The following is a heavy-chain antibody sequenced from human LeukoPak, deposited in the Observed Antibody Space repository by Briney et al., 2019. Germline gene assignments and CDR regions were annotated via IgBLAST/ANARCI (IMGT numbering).Heavy chain of an antibody. CDR3: ARGRSSWYRAFDI. CDR2: INPNSGGT. J-gene: IGHJ3*02. Sequence: GASVKVSCKASGYTFTGYYMHWVRQAPGQGLEWMGWINPNSGGTNYAQKFQGRVTMTRDTSISTAYMELSRLRSDDTAVYYCARGRSSWYRAFDIWGQGTMVTVSS. V-gene: IGHV1-2*02. CDR1: GYTFTGYY. D-gene: IGHD6-13*01.